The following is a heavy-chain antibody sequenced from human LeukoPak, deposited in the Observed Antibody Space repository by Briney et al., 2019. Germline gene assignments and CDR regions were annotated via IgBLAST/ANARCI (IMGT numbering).Heavy chain of an antibody. CDR2: IKQDGSEK. CDR1: GFTLSSYW. CDR3: AREGRQQLVLAYYYYGMDV. V-gene: IGHV3-7*01. D-gene: IGHD6-13*01. Sequence: PGGSLRLSCAASGFTLSSYWMSWVRQAPGKGLEWVANIKQDGSEKYYVDSVKGRFTISRHNAKNSLYLQMNSLRAEDTAVYYCAREGRQQLVLAYYYYGMDVWGQGTTVTVSS. J-gene: IGHJ6*02.